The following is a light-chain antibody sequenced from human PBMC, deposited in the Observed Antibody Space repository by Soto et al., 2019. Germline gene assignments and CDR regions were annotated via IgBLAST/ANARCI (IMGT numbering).Light chain of an antibody. Sequence: DIQMTQSPSTLSVSVGDRVTITCRASQSISTWLAWYQQKPGKAPKLLIYKASSLESGDASRFSGSGSGAEFTLTISSLQPDDFATYHCQQYSAFAWAFGQGTKVEI. CDR3: QQYSAFAWA. CDR2: KAS. J-gene: IGKJ1*01. V-gene: IGKV1-5*03. CDR1: QSISTW.